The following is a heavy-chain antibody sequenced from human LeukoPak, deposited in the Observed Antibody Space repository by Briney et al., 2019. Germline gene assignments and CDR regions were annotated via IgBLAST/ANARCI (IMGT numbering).Heavy chain of an antibody. Sequence: SETLSLTCTVSGVSISGYYWSWIRQPVGKGLERIGRIYTSGSTNYNPSLKSRVTMSVDTSKNQFSLKLSSVTAADTAVYYCARDSSIAAAGYMDVWGKGTTVTVSS. CDR3: ARDSSIAAAGYMDV. D-gene: IGHD6-13*01. V-gene: IGHV4-4*07. CDR2: IYTSGST. J-gene: IGHJ6*03. CDR1: GVSISGYY.